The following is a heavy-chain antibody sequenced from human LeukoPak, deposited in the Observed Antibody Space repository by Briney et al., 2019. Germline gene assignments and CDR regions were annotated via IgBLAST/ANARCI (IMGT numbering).Heavy chain of an antibody. CDR1: GGSFSGYY. D-gene: IGHD3-10*01. CDR2: INPSGST. Sequence: SETLSLTCAVYGGSFSGYYWSWIRQPPGKGLEWIGEINPSGSTNYNPSLKSRVTISVDTSKNQFSLKLSSVTAADTAVYYCAGSGSYSKHAFDIWGQGTMVTVSS. V-gene: IGHV4-34*01. J-gene: IGHJ3*02. CDR3: AGSGSYSKHAFDI.